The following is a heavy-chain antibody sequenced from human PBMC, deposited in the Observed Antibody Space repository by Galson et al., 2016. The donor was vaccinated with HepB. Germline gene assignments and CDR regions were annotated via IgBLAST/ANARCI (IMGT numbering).Heavy chain of an antibody. Sequence: PALVKPTQTLTLTCSFSGFSLTTKGTSVTWIRQPPGKALQWLALIDYDDDKFYSKYLKTRLTISKDASKDQVFLTMTNMDPVDTGTYYGVRSNSGRFFSQYYYSGMDVWGPGTTVTVSS. D-gene: IGHD1-26*01. CDR1: GFSLTTKGTS. CDR3: VRSNSGRFFSQYYYSGMDV. CDR2: IDYDDDK. J-gene: IGHJ6*02. V-gene: IGHV2-70*01.